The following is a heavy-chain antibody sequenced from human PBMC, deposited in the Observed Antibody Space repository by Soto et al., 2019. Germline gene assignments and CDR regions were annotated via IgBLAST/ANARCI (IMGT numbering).Heavy chain of an antibody. Sequence: QVQRVQSGAEVKKPGSSVKVSCKASGGTLSSYTFSWVRQAPGQGLEWMGRVIPNLGVTNYAKKFQGRFTFVVDTSTSTAYMELNSLIYENTALYYCESNKAYCSDTNGPDFDYWGQGTLVNVYS. D-gene: IGHD2-21*01. J-gene: IGHJ4*02. CDR1: GGTLSSYT. CDR2: VIPNLGVT. CDR3: ESNKAYCSDTNGPDFDY. V-gene: IGHV1-69*02.